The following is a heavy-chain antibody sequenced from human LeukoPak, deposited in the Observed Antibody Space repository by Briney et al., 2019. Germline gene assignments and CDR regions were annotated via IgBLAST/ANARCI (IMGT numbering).Heavy chain of an antibody. CDR2: INHSGST. CDR1: GGSFSVYY. CDR3: ARDKGSRGYSYGNYYYYYMDV. D-gene: IGHD5-18*01. V-gene: IGHV4-34*01. Sequence: SETLSLTCAVYGGSFSVYYWSWIRQPPGKGLEWIGEINHSGSTNYNPSLKSRVTISVDTSKNQFSLKLSSVTAADTAMYYCARDKGSRGYSYGNYYYYYMDVWGKGTTVTVSS. J-gene: IGHJ6*03.